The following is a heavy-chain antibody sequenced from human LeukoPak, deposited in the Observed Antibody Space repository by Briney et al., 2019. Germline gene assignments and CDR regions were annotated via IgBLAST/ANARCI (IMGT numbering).Heavy chain of an antibody. CDR3: ARGTVVVPAALFTDYMDV. D-gene: IGHD2-2*01. J-gene: IGHJ6*03. Sequence: PGGSLRLSCAASGFTFSTYSMNWVRQAPGKGLEWVSSISSSSSIYYADSVKGRFTISKDNTKNSLYLQMNSLRAEDTAVYYCARGTVVVPAALFTDYMDVWGKGTTVTVSS. V-gene: IGHV3-21*01. CDR1: GFTFSTYS. CDR2: ISSSSSI.